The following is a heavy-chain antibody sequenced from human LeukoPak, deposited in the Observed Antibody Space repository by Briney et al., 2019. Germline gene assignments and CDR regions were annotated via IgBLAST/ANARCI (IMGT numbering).Heavy chain of an antibody. CDR3: ARDGGLWFGELLLDY. CDR2: ISAYNGNT. V-gene: IGHV1-18*01. Sequence: ASVKVSCKSSGYTFTSYGISWVRQAPGQGLEWMGWISAYNGNTNYAQKLQGRVTMTTDTSTSTAYMELRSLRSDDTAVYYCARDGGLWFGELLLDYWGQGTLVTVSS. D-gene: IGHD3-10*01. CDR1: GYTFTSYG. J-gene: IGHJ4*02.